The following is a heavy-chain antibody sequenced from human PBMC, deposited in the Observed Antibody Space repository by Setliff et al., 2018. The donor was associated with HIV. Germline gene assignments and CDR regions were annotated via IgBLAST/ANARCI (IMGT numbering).Heavy chain of an antibody. CDR2: IRYDGSDK. Sequence: WGSLRLSCEISGFTFSNYGMHWVRQAPGKGLEWVAFIRYDGSDKYYVDSVKGRFTVSRDNSKNTLFLQMNSLRPEDTAIYYCAKDKSYHDYIWGSSVLAYWGQGTLVTVSS. V-gene: IGHV3-30*02. D-gene: IGHD3-16*01. J-gene: IGHJ4*02. CDR3: AKDKSYHDYIWGSSVLAY. CDR1: GFTFSNYG.